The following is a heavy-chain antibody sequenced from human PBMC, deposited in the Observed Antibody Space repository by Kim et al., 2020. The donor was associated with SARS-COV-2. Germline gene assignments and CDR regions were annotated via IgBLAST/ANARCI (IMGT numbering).Heavy chain of an antibody. V-gene: IGHV3-9*01. CDR3: VKGSSSSLFYFDY. CDR1: GFTFDDYA. J-gene: IGHJ4*02. CDR2: ISWNSGSI. D-gene: IGHD6-6*01. Sequence: GGSLRLSCAASGFTFDDYAMHWVRQAPGKGLEWVSGISWNSGSIGYADSVKGRFTISRDNAKNSLYLQMNSLRAEDTALYYCVKGSSSSLFYFDYWGQGTLVTVSS.